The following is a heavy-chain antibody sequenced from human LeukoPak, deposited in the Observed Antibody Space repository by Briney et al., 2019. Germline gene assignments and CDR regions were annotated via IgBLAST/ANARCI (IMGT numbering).Heavy chain of an antibody. D-gene: IGHD6-13*01. Sequence: SETLSLTCSVSGDFISGYYWSWIRQSPGKGLDYIGYVYYSGKTNYNPSLRSRVTMSVDTSKNQFSLNLTSVTAADTAVYYCARVRWPGIAASGTRASWFFDLWGRGTLVTVSS. CDR2: VYYSGKT. J-gene: IGHJ2*01. CDR3: ARVRWPGIAASGTRASWFFDL. CDR1: GDFISGYY. V-gene: IGHV4-59*01.